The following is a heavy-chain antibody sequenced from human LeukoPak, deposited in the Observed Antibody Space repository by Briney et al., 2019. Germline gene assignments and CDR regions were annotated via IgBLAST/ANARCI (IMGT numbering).Heavy chain of an antibody. CDR1: GFTFSSYS. J-gene: IGHJ4*02. D-gene: IGHD3-9*01. CDR3: ARAKANFDWLFGGLGY. CDR2: ISSSGSTI. Sequence: PGGSLRLSCAASGFTFSSYSMNWVRQAPGKGLEWVSYISSSGSTIYYADSVKGRFTISRDNAKNSLYLQMNSLRAEDMAVYYCARAKANFDWLFGGLGYWGQGTLVTVSS. V-gene: IGHV3-48*04.